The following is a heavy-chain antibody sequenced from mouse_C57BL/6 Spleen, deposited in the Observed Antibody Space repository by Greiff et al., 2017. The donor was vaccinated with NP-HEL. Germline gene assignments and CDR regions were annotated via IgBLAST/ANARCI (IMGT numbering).Heavy chain of an antibody. CDR1: GFTFSSYG. V-gene: IGHV5-6*01. CDR2: ISSGGSYT. Sequence: EVNLVESGGDLVKPGGSLKLSCAASGFTFSSYGMSWVRQTPDKRLEWVATISSGGSYTYYPDSVKGRFTISRDNAKNTLYLQMSSLKSEDTAMYYCARHDSNYRFAYWGQGTLVTVSA. J-gene: IGHJ3*01. CDR3: ARHDSNYRFAY. D-gene: IGHD2-5*01.